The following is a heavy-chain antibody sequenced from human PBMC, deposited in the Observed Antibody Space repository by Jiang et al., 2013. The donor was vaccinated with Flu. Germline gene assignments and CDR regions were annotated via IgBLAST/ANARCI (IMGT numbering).Heavy chain of an antibody. J-gene: IGHJ4*02. D-gene: IGHD5-24*01. Sequence: CKGSGYSFTTYYISWVRQMPGKGLEWMGRIYPSDSYTNYSPSFQGHVTISADKSITTAYLQWSSLKASDIAIYYCARLDDGYNLDYWGQGTLVTVSS. CDR3: ARLDDGYNLDY. V-gene: IGHV5-10-1*01. CDR1: GYSFTTYY. CDR2: IYPSDSYT.